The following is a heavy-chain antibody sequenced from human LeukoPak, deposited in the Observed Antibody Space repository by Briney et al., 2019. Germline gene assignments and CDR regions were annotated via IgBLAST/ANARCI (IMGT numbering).Heavy chain of an antibody. D-gene: IGHD6-13*01. CDR1: GGSFSGYY. V-gene: IGHV4-34*01. CDR3: ARGRVSSSTWYSTYYYYFYMDV. CDR2: INHSGST. Sequence: PSETLSLTCAVYGGSFSGYYWSWIRRPPGKGLEWIGEINHSGSTNYNPSLRSRVTISVDTSKNQFSLKLSSVTAADTAVYFCARGRVSSSTWYSTYYYYFYMDVWGKGTTVTVSS. J-gene: IGHJ6*03.